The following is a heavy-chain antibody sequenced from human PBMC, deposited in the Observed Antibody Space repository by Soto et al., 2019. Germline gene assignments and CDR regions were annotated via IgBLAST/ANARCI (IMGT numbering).Heavy chain of an antibody. Sequence: ASVQVSCKASGYTFTSYDLNGVRPATGQGLDGMGWMNPNSGNTGYAQKFQGRVTMTRNTSISTAYTELSSLRSEDTAVYYCARVYGLYYDFWSGYTRFDYWGQGTLVTVSS. CDR1: GYTFTSYD. CDR3: ARVYGLYYDFWSGYTRFDY. V-gene: IGHV1-8*01. CDR2: MNPNSGNT. J-gene: IGHJ4*02. D-gene: IGHD3-3*01.